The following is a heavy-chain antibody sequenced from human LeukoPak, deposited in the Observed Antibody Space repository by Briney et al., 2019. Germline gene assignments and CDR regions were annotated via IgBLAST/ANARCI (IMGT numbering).Heavy chain of an antibody. CDR2: ISGSGGST. J-gene: IGHJ4*02. D-gene: IGHD1-26*01. CDR3: AMGATLLIDY. CDR1: GFTFSSYD. V-gene: IGHV3-23*01. Sequence: PGGSLRLSCAASGFTFSSYDMNWVRQAPGKGLEWVSAISGSGGSTYYADSVKGRFTISRDNSKNTLYLQMNSLRAEDTAVYYCAMGATLLIDYWGQGTLVTVSS.